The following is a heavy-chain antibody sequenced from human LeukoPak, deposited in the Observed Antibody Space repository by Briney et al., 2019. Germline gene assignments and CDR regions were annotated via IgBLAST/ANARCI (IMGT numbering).Heavy chain of an antibody. CDR3: ARDLPYYYDSSGYPDY. V-gene: IGHV4-4*07. CDR1: GGSISSYY. D-gene: IGHD3-22*01. Sequence: SETLSLTCTVSGGSISSYYWSWIRQPAGKGLEWIGRIYTSGSTNYNPSLKGRVTISVDTSKNQFSLKLSSVTAADTAVYYCARDLPYYYDSSGYPDYWGQGTLVTVSS. J-gene: IGHJ4*02. CDR2: IYTSGST.